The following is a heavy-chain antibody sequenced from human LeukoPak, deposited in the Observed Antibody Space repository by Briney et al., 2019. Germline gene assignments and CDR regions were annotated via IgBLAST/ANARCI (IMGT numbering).Heavy chain of an antibody. CDR1: GFTFSSYT. J-gene: IGHJ6*02. D-gene: IGHD6-19*01. V-gene: IGHV3-30-3*01. CDR3: ASLWSAVAGSAGMDV. CDR2: ISYDGSNK. Sequence: GGSLRLSCAASGFTFSSYTMHWVRQAPGKGLEWVAVISYDGSNKYYTDSVKGRFTISRDNPKNTLYLQMNSLRAEDTAVYYCASLWSAVAGSAGMDVWGQGTTVTVSS.